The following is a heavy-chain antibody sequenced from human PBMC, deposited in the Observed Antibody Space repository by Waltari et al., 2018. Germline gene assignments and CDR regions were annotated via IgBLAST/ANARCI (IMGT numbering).Heavy chain of an antibody. CDR1: GGSFSTHA. Sequence: QVQLVQSGAELKKPGSSVKVSCKVSGGSFSTHAITWVRHAPGQGLGWMGGISPRFGTANYAQKIQDRVTINTDESMTTAYMHLSSLTSDDTAVYYCARGGLYGQQLLESAFEIWGQGTKVTVSS. D-gene: IGHD6-13*01. CDR2: ISPRFGTA. J-gene: IGHJ3*02. V-gene: IGHV1-69*05. CDR3: ARGGLYGQQLLESAFEI.